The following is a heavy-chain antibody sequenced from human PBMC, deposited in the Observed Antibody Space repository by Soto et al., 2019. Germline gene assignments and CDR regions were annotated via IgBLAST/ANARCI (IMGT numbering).Heavy chain of an antibody. CDR1: GFTFNSCV. V-gene: IGHV3-33*06. CDR3: AKEVVAAAYAATSAFYL. CDR2: IWYDGSNK. Sequence: PGGSLRLSCAASGFTFNSCVMPWVRQAPGKGLEWVAVIWYDGSNKYYADSVKGRFTISRDNSENSLYLHMNSLRAEDTGRYFCAKEVVAAAYAATSAFYLWGQGTLVTVSS. J-gene: IGHJ4*02. D-gene: IGHD2-15*01.